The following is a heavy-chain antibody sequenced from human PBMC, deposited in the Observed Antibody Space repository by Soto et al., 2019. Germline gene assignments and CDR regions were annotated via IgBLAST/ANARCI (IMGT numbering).Heavy chain of an antibody. CDR3: ARDPRTWRGIGAARPIYYYGMDV. CDR1: GYTFTSYY. Sequence: ASVKVSCKASGYTFTSYYMHWVRQAPGQGLEWMGIINPSGGSTSYAQKFQGRVTMTRDTSTSTVYMELSSLRSEDTAVYYCARDPRTWRGIGAARPIYYYGMDVWGQGTTVTVSS. D-gene: IGHD6-6*01. J-gene: IGHJ6*02. CDR2: INPSGGST. V-gene: IGHV1-46*01.